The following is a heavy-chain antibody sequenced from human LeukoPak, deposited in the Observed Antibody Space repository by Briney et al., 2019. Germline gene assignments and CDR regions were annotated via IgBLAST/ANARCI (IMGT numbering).Heavy chain of an antibody. V-gene: IGHV3-33*08. CDR3: ARDPDYSDYFDY. J-gene: IGHJ4*02. CDR1: GFTFSSYW. D-gene: IGHD4-11*01. CDR2: IWYDGSNK. Sequence: PGGSLRLSCAASGFTFSSYWMSWVRQAPGKGLEWVAVIWYDGSNKYYADSVKGRFTISRDNSENTLYLQMNSPRAEDTAVYYCARDPDYSDYFDYWGQGTLVTVSS.